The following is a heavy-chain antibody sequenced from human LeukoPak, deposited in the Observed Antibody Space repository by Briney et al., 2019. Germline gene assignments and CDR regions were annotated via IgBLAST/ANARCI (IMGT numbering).Heavy chain of an antibody. Sequence: SETLSLTCTVSGGSISSYYWSWIRQPPGKGLEWIGYIYYSGSTYYNPSLKSRVTISVDMSKNQFSLKLSSVTAADTAVYYCASRNSQQLVNDYWGQGTLVTVSS. J-gene: IGHJ4*02. D-gene: IGHD6-13*01. CDR3: ASRNSQQLVNDY. CDR1: GGSISSYY. V-gene: IGHV4-59*12. CDR2: IYYSGST.